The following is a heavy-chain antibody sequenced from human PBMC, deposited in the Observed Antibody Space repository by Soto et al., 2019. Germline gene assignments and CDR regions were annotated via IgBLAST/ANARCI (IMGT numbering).Heavy chain of an antibody. CDR2: INVYNGNT. V-gene: IGHV1-18*01. CDR1: GYTFTNYG. Sequence: QVQLVQSGGEVKKPGASVKVSCKASGYTFTNYGISWVRQAPGQGLEWMGWINVYNGNTKYAQKVQGRVTMTTDTSTSTAYMELRSLRSDDTAVYYCARGVGSGNYYNQNTWSAPWGRGTLVTVSS. CDR3: ARGVGSGNYYNQNTWSAP. D-gene: IGHD3-10*01. J-gene: IGHJ5*02.